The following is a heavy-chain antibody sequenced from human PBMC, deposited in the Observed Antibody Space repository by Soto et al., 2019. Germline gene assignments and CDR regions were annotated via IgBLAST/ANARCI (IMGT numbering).Heavy chain of an antibody. Sequence: ASVKVSCKASGYTFTDYDINWVRRATGQGLEWMGWMNPNTGNAGYAQKFQGRVTMTRNTSKGTAYMELSSLRSEDTAVYFCARGLQRFMISGVVIIGDWLDPWGQGTLVTVSS. CDR1: GYTFTDYD. CDR2: MNPNTGNA. V-gene: IGHV1-8*01. CDR3: ARGLQRFMISGVVIIGDWLDP. D-gene: IGHD3-3*01. J-gene: IGHJ5*02.